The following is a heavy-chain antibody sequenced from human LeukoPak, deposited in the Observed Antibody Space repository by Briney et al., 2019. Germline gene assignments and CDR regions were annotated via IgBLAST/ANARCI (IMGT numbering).Heavy chain of an antibody. CDR2: IYYSGST. D-gene: IGHD3-10*01. CDR3: ARPGILWSFDL. J-gene: IGHJ2*01. Sequence: SETLSLTCTVSGGPISSSSYYWGWIRQPPGKGLEWIGSIYYSGSTYSTPSLKSRVTISVDTSKNQFSLKLSSVTAADTAVYYCARPGILWSFDLWGRGTLVTVSS. V-gene: IGHV4-39*01. CDR1: GGPISSSSYY.